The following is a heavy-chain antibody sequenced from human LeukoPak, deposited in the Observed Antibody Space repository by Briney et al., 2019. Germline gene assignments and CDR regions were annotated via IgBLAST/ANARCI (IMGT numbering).Heavy chain of an antibody. Sequence: SQTLSPTCTVSSGSISSGDYYWSWIRQPPGKGLEWIGYIYYSGSTYYNSSLKSRVTISVDTSKNQFSLKLSSVTAADTAVYYCARDVPRPYGMDVWGQGTTVTVSS. CDR3: ARDVPRPYGMDV. J-gene: IGHJ6*02. D-gene: IGHD2-2*01. CDR2: IYYSGST. V-gene: IGHV4-30-4*01. CDR1: SGSISSGDYY.